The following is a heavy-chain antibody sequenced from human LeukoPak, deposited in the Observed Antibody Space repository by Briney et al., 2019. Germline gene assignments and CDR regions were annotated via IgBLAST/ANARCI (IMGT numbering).Heavy chain of an antibody. CDR2: INHSGST. CDR3: ARGRVIVVVSMFDY. CDR1: SGSFSGYY. V-gene: IGHV4-34*01. J-gene: IGHJ4*02. D-gene: IGHD3-22*01. Sequence: PSETLSLTCAVYSGSFSGYYWSWIRQPPGKGLEWIGEINHSGSTNYNPSLKSRVTISVDTSKNQFSLKLSSVTAADTAVYYCARGRVIVVVSMFDYWGQGTLVTVSS.